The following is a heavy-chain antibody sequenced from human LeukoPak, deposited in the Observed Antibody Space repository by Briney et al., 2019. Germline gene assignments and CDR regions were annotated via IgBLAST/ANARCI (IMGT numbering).Heavy chain of an antibody. CDR3: ATDITGTTLGMDV. CDR1: GYTLTELS. CDR2: FDPEDGET. Sequence: ASVKVSCKVSGYTLTELSMHWVRQAPGKGLEWMGGFDPEDGETIYAQKFQGRVTTTEDTSTDTAYMELSSLRSEDTAVYYCATDITGTTLGMDVWGQGTTVTVSS. V-gene: IGHV1-24*01. J-gene: IGHJ6*02. D-gene: IGHD1-7*01.